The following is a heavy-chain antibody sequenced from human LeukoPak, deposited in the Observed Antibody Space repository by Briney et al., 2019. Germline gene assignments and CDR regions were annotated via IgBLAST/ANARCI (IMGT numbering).Heavy chain of an antibody. CDR1: GFTVSTNY. CDR2: IYSGDST. CDR3: ARALAVYGDYVGYFDL. D-gene: IGHD4-17*01. Sequence: GGSLRLSCAASGFTVSTNYMSWVRQAPGKGLEWVSVIYSGDSTYYADSVKGRFTISRDNSKNTLYLQMNSLRAEDTAVYYCARALAVYGDYVGYFDLWGRGTLVTVSS. J-gene: IGHJ2*01. V-gene: IGHV3-66*01.